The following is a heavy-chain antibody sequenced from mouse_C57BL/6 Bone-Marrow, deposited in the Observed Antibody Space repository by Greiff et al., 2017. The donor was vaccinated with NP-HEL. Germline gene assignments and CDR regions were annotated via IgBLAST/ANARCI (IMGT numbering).Heavy chain of an antibody. J-gene: IGHJ1*03. Sequence: VQLQESGAELVRPGTSVKLSCKASGYTFTSYWMHWVKQRPGQGLEWIGVIDPSDSYTNYNQKFKGKATLTVDTSSSTAYMQLSSLTSEDSAVYYCARSTTSVAVNWYFDVWGTGTTVTVSS. V-gene: IGHV1-59*01. D-gene: IGHD1-1*01. CDR2: IDPSDSYT. CDR1: GYTFTSYW. CDR3: ARSTTSVAVNWYFDV.